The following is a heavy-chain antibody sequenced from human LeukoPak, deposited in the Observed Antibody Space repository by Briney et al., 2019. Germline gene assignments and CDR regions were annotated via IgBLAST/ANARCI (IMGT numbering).Heavy chain of an antibody. Sequence: SETLSLTCTVSGGSISSYYWSWIRQPPGKGLEWIGEVNHSESTNYTPSLKSRVTISVDTSKNQFSLKLSSVTAADTAVYYCAICLRGYAYGRIKAGFDYWGQGTLVTVSS. D-gene: IGHD5-18*01. CDR3: AICLRGYAYGRIKAGFDY. J-gene: IGHJ4*02. CDR2: VNHSEST. V-gene: IGHV4-34*01. CDR1: GGSISSYY.